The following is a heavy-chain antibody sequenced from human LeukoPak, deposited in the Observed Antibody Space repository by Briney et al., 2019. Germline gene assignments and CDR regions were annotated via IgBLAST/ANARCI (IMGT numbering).Heavy chain of an antibody. V-gene: IGHV4-59*08. J-gene: IGHJ5*02. CDR2: IHYTGST. Sequence: SETLSLTCTVSGGSISSYYWSWIRQSPGKGLECIGHIHYTGSTNYNPSLKSRVTISVDTSKNQFSLKLSSVTAADTAVYYCARHYTYYDILTGWPFNWFDPWGQGTLVTVSS. D-gene: IGHD3-9*01. CDR1: GGSISSYY. CDR3: ARHYTYYDILTGWPFNWFDP.